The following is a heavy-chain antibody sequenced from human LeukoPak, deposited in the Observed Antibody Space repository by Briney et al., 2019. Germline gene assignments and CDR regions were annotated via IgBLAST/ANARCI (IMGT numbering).Heavy chain of an antibody. J-gene: IGHJ4*02. CDR2: IYYSGST. CDR3: ARDYDILTGYYSDY. D-gene: IGHD3-9*01. V-gene: IGHV4-39*07. Sequence: SETLSLTCTASGGSISSSSHYWGWIRQPPGKGLEWIGSIYYSGSTYYNPSLKSRVTISVDTSKNQLSLKLSSVTAADTAVYYCARDYDILTGYYSDYWGQGTLVTVSS. CDR1: GGSISSSSHY.